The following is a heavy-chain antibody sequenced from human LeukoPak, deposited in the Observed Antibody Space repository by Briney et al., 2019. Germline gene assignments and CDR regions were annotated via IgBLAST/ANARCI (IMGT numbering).Heavy chain of an antibody. D-gene: IGHD6-13*01. Sequence: ASVKVSCKASGYTIMGHYMHWVRQAPGQGLEWMGWINPNTGDTKSAPRVQGRVTMTRDTSINTAYMELTKLTSDDSAVYFCARAAEDAAAGSSGGYDYGLDVWGQGATVTVSS. V-gene: IGHV1-2*02. CDR2: INPNTGDT. J-gene: IGHJ6*01. CDR1: GYTIMGHY. CDR3: ARAAEDAAAGSSGGYDYGLDV.